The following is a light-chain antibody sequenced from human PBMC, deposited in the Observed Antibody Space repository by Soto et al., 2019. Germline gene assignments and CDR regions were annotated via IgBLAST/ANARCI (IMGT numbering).Light chain of an antibody. V-gene: IGLV2-14*01. CDR1: SSDVGGYNY. CDR3: SSYTSRFTYV. Sequence: QSALTQPASVSGSPGQLITISCTGTSSDVGGYNYVSWYQQYPGKAPKLIIYEVTNRPSGVSNRFSGSKSGNTASLTISGLQAEDEADYYCSSYTSRFTYVFGTGTKVTVL. J-gene: IGLJ1*01. CDR2: EVT.